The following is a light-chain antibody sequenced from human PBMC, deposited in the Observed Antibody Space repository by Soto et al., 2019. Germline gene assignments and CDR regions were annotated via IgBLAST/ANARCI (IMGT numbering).Light chain of an antibody. CDR2: SVS. J-gene: IGKJ5*01. CDR3: LQHYTYPPT. CDR1: QAIGDH. Sequence: DIQMTKSPSALSASVGDTVTVTCRASQAIGDHLAWFQQQPGKVPQRLIYSVSTLHTGAPSRFSGSGSETDLTLTTTNLQSEDFASYFCLQHYTYPPTFGEGT. V-gene: IGKV1-17*03.